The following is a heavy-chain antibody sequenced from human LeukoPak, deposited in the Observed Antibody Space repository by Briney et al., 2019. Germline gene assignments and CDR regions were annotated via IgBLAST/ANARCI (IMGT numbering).Heavy chain of an antibody. V-gene: IGHV7-4-1*02. CDR1: GYTFTSYA. J-gene: IGHJ6*03. CDR3: ARVKDPGYYYYYMDV. CDR2: INTNTGNP. Sequence: ASVKVSCKASGYTFTSYAMNRVRQAPGQGLEWMGWINTNTGNPTYAQGFTGRFVFSLDTSVSTAYLQISSLKAEDTAVYYCARVKDPGYYYYYMDVWGKGTTVTVSS.